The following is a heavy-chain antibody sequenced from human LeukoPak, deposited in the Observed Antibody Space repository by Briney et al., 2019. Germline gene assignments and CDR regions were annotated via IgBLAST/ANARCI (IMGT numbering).Heavy chain of an antibody. V-gene: IGHV3-48*02. CDR3: ARDVEQWLVRVYYFDY. J-gene: IGHJ4*02. CDR1: GFTWSSYS. D-gene: IGHD6-19*01. Sequence: GGSLRLSCATSGFTWSSYSMNWVRQAPGKGLEWISYISSGSTTIYYADSVKGRFTISRDNAKNSLYLQMNSLRDEDTAVYYCARDVEQWLVRVYYFDYWGQGTLVTVSS. CDR2: ISSGSTTI.